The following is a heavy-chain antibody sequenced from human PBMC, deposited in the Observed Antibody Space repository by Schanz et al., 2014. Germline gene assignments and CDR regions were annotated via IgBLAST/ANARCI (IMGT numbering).Heavy chain of an antibody. CDR1: GGTLQSYT. V-gene: IGHV1-46*02. D-gene: IGHD1-26*01. J-gene: IGHJ4*02. CDR2: ISPSGGST. Sequence: QVQLVQSGAEVKKPGSSVKVSCKASGGTLQSYTFSWVRLAPGQGFEWMGLISPSGGSTSYAQKFQGRVTMTTDTSTSTVYMELRSLTSDDSAVYYCARDRDQWDGNYLDYWGQGTLVTVSS. CDR3: ARDRDQWDGNYLDY.